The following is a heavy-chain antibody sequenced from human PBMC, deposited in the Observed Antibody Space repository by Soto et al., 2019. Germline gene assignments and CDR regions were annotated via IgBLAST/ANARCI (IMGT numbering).Heavy chain of an antibody. CDR3: ARSTHRAYSSGWYRFAYYYYRMDV. D-gene: IGHD6-19*01. CDR2: IYYSGST. J-gene: IGHJ6*02. Sequence: SETLSLTCTVSGGSISSYYWSWIRQPPGKGLEWIGYIYYSGSTNYNPSLKSRVTISVDTSKNQFSLKLSSVTAADTAVYYCARSTHRAYSSGWYRFAYYYYRMDVRSQRSTDTVSS. CDR1: GGSISSYY. V-gene: IGHV4-59*08.